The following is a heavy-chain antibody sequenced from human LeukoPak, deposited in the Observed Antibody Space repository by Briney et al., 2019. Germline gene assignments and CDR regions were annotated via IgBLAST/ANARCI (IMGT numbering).Heavy chain of an antibody. CDR2: ISYDGSNK. D-gene: IGHD4-11*01. J-gene: IGHJ6*02. CDR1: GFTFSSYA. V-gene: IGHV3-30*18. Sequence: GASLRLSCAASGFTFSSYAMSWVRQAPGKGLEWVAVISYDGSNKYYADSVKGRFTISRDNSKNTLYLQMNSLRAEDTAVYYCAKTPTVNYYYGMDVWGQGTTVTVSS. CDR3: AKTPTVNYYYGMDV.